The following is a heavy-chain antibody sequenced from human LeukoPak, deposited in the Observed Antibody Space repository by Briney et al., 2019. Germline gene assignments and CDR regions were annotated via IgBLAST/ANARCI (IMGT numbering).Heavy chain of an antibody. CDR2: ISSSGTTI. Sequence: KPGGSLRLSCAASGFTFSDYYLTWIRQAPGEGLEWVSYISSSGTTIYYAGSEKGPFTISRDNAKNSLYLQMNSLRAEDTAVYYCARVAQLWFGNDYWGQGTLVTVSS. J-gene: IGHJ4*02. CDR1: GFTFSDYY. CDR3: ARVAQLWFGNDY. V-gene: IGHV3-11*04. D-gene: IGHD5-18*01.